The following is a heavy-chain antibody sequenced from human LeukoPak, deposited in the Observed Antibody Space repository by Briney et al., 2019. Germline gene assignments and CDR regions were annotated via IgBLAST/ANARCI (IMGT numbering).Heavy chain of an antibody. CDR1: GFTFSNFW. Sequence: PAGGSLRLSCAVSGFTFSNFWMSWVRQAPGRGLEWVANIHPEGNEKYHVESVKGRFTISRDNAKNSLYLQMNNLRAEDTAVYYCARALDPYCSSNSCSLRLDYWGQGTLVTVSS. V-gene: IGHV3-7*01. CDR3: ARALDPYCSSNSCSLRLDY. J-gene: IGHJ4*02. CDR2: IHPEGNEK. D-gene: IGHD2-2*01.